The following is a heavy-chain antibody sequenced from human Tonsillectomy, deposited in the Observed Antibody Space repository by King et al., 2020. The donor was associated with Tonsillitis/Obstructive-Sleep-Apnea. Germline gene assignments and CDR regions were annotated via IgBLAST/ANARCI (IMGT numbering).Heavy chain of an antibody. Sequence: VQLQESGPGLVKPSQTLSLTCTVSGCSISSGGYYWSWIRQPPGNGLEWIGYIYYSGRTYYNPSLKSRVTLSVDTSKNQFSLKLSSVTAADTAVYYCARVSGYCSSTSCYTNNAFDIWAKGQWSPSLQ. J-gene: IGHJ3*02. V-gene: IGHV4-31*03. CDR2: IYYSGRT. CDR1: GCSISSGGYY. D-gene: IGHD2-2*02. CDR3: ARVSGYCSSTSCYTNNAFDI.